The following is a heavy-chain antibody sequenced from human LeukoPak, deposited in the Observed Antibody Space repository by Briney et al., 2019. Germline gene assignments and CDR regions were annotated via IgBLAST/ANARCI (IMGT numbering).Heavy chain of an antibody. Sequence: ASVKVSCKASGYTFTSYAMHWVRQAPGQRLEWMGWINAGNGNTKYSQKFQGRVTITRDTSASTAYMELSSLRSEDAAVYYCARDRGWGLLHFDYWGQGTLVTVSS. CDR2: INAGNGNT. V-gene: IGHV1-3*01. CDR3: ARDRGWGLLHFDY. CDR1: GYTFTSYA. D-gene: IGHD1-26*01. J-gene: IGHJ4*02.